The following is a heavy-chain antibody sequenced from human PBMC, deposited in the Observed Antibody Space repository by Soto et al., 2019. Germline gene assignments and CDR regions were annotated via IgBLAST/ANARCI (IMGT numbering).Heavy chain of an antibody. Sequence: SETLSLTCSVSGGSISSKSYSWGWIRQPPGKGLEWIGYIYHSGSTYYNPSLKSRVTISVDRSKNQFSLKLSSVTAADTAVYYCARVPDRWGQGTLVTVSS. D-gene: IGHD2-2*01. J-gene: IGHJ5*02. CDR3: ARVPDR. CDR2: IYHSGST. CDR1: GGSISSKSYS. V-gene: IGHV4-30-2*01.